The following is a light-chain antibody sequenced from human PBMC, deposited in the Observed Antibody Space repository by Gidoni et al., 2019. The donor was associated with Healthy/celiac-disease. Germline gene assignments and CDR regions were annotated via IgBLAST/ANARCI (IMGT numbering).Light chain of an antibody. CDR3: SSYTSSSTLV. J-gene: IGLJ1*01. CDR1: SSDVGGYNY. Sequence: QSALTLPASVSGSPGQSTTISCTGTSSDVGGYNYVSWYQQNQGKAPKLTIYDVSNRPPGVSNRFSGSKYGNTASLTISGLQAEDEADYYCSSYTSSSTLVFGTGTKVTVL. CDR2: DVS. V-gene: IGLV2-14*03.